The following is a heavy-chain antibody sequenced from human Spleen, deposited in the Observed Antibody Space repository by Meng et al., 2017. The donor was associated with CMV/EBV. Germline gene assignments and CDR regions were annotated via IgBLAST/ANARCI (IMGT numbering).Heavy chain of an antibody. CDR3: ARDLGSGSYLPSDY. J-gene: IGHJ4*02. D-gene: IGHD1-26*01. CDR1: GFTFSSYS. V-gene: IGHV3-21*01. Sequence: GGSLRLSCAASGFTFSSYSMNWVRQAPGKGLEWVSSISTSSDSIYYADSVKGRFTISRDNAKNSLYLQMNSLRAEDTAVYYCARDLGSGSYLPSDYWGQGTLVTVSS. CDR2: ISTSSDSI.